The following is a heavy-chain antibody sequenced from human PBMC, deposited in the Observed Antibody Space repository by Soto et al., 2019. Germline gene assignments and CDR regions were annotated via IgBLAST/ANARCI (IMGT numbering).Heavy chain of an antibody. CDR1: GGSMSTYY. CDR3: AKGLMVREIITAKTEHW. V-gene: IGHV4-59*01. Sequence: LSLTCTASGGSMSTYYWNWIRQPPGKGLESIGYIYASGSTNYNPSFKSRVAISIDTSKRQISLNLTSVTAADTAVYFCAKGLMVREIITAKTEHWWGQGTRVTVSS. D-gene: IGHD3-10*01. J-gene: IGHJ4*02. CDR2: IYASGST.